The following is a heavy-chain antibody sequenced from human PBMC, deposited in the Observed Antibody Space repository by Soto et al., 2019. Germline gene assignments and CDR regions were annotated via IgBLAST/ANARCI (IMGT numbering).Heavy chain of an antibody. CDR3: ARGNWGRDDYYYGMDV. J-gene: IGHJ6*02. V-gene: IGHV4-39*01. CDR2: IYYTGST. D-gene: IGHD7-27*01. CDR1: GGSISSSSFY. Sequence: PSETLSLTCTVSGGSISSSSFYWGWIRQPPGKGLEWIGNIYYTGSTYYNPSLKSRVTISVDTSKNQFSLKLSSVTAADTAVYYCARGNWGRDDYYYGMDVWGQGTTVTVSS.